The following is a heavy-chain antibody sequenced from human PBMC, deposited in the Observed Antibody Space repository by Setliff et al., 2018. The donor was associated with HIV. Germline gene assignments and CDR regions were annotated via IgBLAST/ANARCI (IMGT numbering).Heavy chain of an antibody. Sequence: LRLSCAASGFTFNTYAMSWVRQAPGKGLEWVSVISGSGGSTFYADSVKGRFTISRDNSKNTLYLQMNGLGVEDTAVYYCARWRLYNTALDYWGQGTLVTVSS. V-gene: IGHV3-23*01. CDR3: ARWRLYNTALDY. CDR1: GFTFNTYA. J-gene: IGHJ4*02. D-gene: IGHD3-3*01. CDR2: ISGSGGST.